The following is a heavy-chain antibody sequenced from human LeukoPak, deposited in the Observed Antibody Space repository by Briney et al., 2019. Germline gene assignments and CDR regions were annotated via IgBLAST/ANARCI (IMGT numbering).Heavy chain of an antibody. J-gene: IGHJ4*02. D-gene: IGHD2-2*01. CDR1: GFTFSSYS. CDR2: ISSSSSYI. CDR3: ARGVPYASSGPNYFDY. Sequence: GGSLRLSCAASGFTFSSYSMNWVRQAPGKGLEWVSSISSSSSYIYYADSVKGRFTISRDNAKNSLYLQMNSLRAEDTAVYYCARGVPYASSGPNYFDYWGQGTLVTVSS. V-gene: IGHV3-21*01.